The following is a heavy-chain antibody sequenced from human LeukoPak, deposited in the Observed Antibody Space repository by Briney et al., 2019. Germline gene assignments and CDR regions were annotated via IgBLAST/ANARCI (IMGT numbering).Heavy chain of an antibody. Sequence: GASVRVSCKPSGYTFTNFGIKWVRQAPGPGLEGMGWISGNNDNPNYGQKFQGRFTVTTDSSTSTAYMELRNLTFDDTAVYYCARDGTSADDYWGQGTLVTVSS. CDR2: ISGNNDNP. V-gene: IGHV1-18*01. D-gene: IGHD1-26*01. J-gene: IGHJ4*02. CDR3: ARDGTSADDY. CDR1: GYTFTNFG.